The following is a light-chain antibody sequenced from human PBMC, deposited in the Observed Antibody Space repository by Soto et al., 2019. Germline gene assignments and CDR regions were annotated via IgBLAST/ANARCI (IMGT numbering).Light chain of an antibody. CDR2: AAS. J-gene: IGKJ4*01. V-gene: IGKV1-27*01. CDR1: QSISSY. Sequence: DIQMTQSPSSLSASVGDRVTITCRASQSISSYLAWYQQKPGKAPKLLIYAASTLQSGVPSRFSGSGSGTDFTLTISSLQPEDVATYYCQKDNSASLTLGGGTKVDIK. CDR3: QKDNSASLT.